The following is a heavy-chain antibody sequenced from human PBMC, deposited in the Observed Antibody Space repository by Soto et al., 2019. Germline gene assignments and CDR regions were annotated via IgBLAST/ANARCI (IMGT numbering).Heavy chain of an antibody. CDR2: IHGSATTM. CDR1: GLTFSRYE. CDR3: ATRSGGGGAFDF. J-gene: IGHJ3*01. D-gene: IGHD3-10*01. Sequence: PGESLKISCAASGLTFSRYEMNWVRQAPGKGLEWIAYIHGSATTMYYADSVKGRFTISRDNAKNSLSLQLNSLRAEDTAVYYCATRSGGGGAFDFWGQGTTVT. V-gene: IGHV3-48*03.